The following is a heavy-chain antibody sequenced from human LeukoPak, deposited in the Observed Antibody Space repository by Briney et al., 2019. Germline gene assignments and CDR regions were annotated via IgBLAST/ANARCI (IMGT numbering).Heavy chain of an antibody. CDR1: GFTFSSYA. V-gene: IGHV3-23*01. J-gene: IGHJ4*02. CDR2: ISGSDGST. CDR3: AKSRWDTAMASLDY. Sequence: GGSLRLSCAASGFTFSSYAMSWVRQAPGKGLEWVSGISGSDGSTNYADSVKGRFTISRENSKNTLYLQMNSLRAEDTAVYYCAKSRWDTAMASLDYWGQGTLVTVSS. D-gene: IGHD5-18*01.